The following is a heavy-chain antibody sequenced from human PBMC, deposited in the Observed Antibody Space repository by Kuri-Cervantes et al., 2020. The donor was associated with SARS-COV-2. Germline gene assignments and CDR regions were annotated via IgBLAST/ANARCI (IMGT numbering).Heavy chain of an antibody. CDR3: ARDGLRYFVPHYYYMDV. CDR1: GGSISSTNYY. J-gene: IGHJ6*03. V-gene: IGHV4-61*02. CDR2: IYTSGST. Sequence: SETLSLTCTVSGGSISSTNYYWNWIRQPAGKGLEWIGRIYTSGSTNYNPSLKSRVTMSVDTSKNQFSLKLNSVTAADTAVYYCARDGLRYFVPHYYYMDVWGKGTTVTVSS. D-gene: IGHD3-9*01.